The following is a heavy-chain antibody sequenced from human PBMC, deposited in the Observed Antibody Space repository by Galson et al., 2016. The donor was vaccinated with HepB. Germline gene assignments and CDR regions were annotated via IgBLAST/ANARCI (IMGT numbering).Heavy chain of an antibody. CDR2: INVGSGNT. CDR1: GYTFTTYT. CDR3: ANGSGYDLYRYYYGMDG. Sequence: SVKVSCKASGYTFTTYTIQWVRQAPGQRPEWMGWINVGSGNTKYSQKFQGRVTITWDTSASIAYMEMISLSSEDTSVYYCANGSGYDLYRYYYGMDGWGQGTTVSISS. D-gene: IGHD5-12*01. J-gene: IGHJ6*02. V-gene: IGHV1-3*01.